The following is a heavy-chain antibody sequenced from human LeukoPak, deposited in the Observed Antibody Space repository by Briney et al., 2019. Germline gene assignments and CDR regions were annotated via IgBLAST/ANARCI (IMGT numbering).Heavy chain of an antibody. Sequence: PGGSLRLSCAASGFTFSSYSMNWVRQAPGKGLEWVSSISSSSSYIYYADSVKGRFTISRDNAKNSLYLQMNSLRAEDTAVYYCARSDFLPAVDYYYGMDVWGQGTTVTVSS. J-gene: IGHJ6*02. CDR3: ARSDFLPAVDYYYGMDV. CDR2: ISSSSSYI. D-gene: IGHD3/OR15-3a*01. CDR1: GFTFSSYS. V-gene: IGHV3-21*01.